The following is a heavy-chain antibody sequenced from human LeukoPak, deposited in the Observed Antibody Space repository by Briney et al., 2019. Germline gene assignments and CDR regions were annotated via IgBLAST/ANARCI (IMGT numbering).Heavy chain of an antibody. CDR1: GGSISSSSYY. V-gene: IGHV4-39*07. D-gene: IGHD3-3*01. CDR2: VYYTGAT. CDR3: GRDILSGYYDH. Sequence: PSETLSLTCTVSGGSISSSSYYWDWIRQPPGKGLEWIASVYYTGATYYNPSLKSRVTISIDTSKNQFSLKLDSVTASDTAVYYCGRDILSGYYDHWGQGTLVTVSS. J-gene: IGHJ5*02.